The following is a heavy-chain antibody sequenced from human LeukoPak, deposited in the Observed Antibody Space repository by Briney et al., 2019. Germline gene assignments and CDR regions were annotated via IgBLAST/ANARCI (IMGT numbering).Heavy chain of an antibody. V-gene: IGHV1-8*03. CDR3: AREGLVVVAAKRWGNPPNAFDI. J-gene: IGHJ3*02. D-gene: IGHD2-15*01. CDR1: GYSFTSYD. CDR2: MNPNRGDT. Sequence: ASVKVSCKASGYSFTSYDINWVRQATGQGLEWMGWMNPNRGDTGYAQKFQGRVTITRNTSISTAYMELSSLRSEDTAVYYCAREGLVVVAAKRWGNPPNAFDIWGQGTMVTVSS.